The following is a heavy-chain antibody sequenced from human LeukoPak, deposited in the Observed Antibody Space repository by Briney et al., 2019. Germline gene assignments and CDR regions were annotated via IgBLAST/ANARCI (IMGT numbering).Heavy chain of an antibody. CDR2: INSDGSST. V-gene: IGHV3-74*01. Sequence: PGGSLRLSCAASGFTFSSYWMHWVRQAPGKGLVWVSRINSDGSSTSYADSVKGRFTISRDNAKNTLYLQMNSLRAEDTAVYYCARGRGDMIVVVIKGAFDIWGQGTMVTVSS. D-gene: IGHD3-22*01. J-gene: IGHJ3*02. CDR1: GFTFSSYW. CDR3: ARGRGDMIVVVIKGAFDI.